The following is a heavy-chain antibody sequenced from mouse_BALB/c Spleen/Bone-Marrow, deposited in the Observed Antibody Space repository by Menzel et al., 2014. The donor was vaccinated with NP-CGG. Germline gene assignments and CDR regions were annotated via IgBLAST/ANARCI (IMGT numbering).Heavy chain of an antibody. CDR3: SRNGIFCAMGS. CDR1: GFSLTRYG. Sequence: QVQLKQSGPGLVAPSQRLSITCTISGFSLTRYGVHWVRQPPGKGLEWLVVIWSDGSTAYNSALKSRLSITKDNAKSQVFLKMNSLQTDDPAMYYCSRNGIFCAMGSWGQGTSVTVAS. D-gene: IGHD2-1*01. CDR2: IWSDGST. J-gene: IGHJ4*01. V-gene: IGHV2-6-1*01.